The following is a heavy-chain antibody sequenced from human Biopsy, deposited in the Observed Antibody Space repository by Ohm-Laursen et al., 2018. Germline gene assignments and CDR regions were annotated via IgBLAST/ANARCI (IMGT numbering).Heavy chain of an antibody. CDR3: TRDPRDTALGIFDY. J-gene: IGHJ4*02. D-gene: IGHD5-18*01. CDR1: GFTLNKHG. Sequence: SLRLSCAASGFTLNKHGMHWVRQAPGKGLEWVAVIWFDETNKHYADSVKGRFTISRDNSKNMLYLQMNTLRDADTAVYYCTRDPRDTALGIFDYWGLGTLVTVSS. CDR2: IWFDETNK. V-gene: IGHV3-33*01.